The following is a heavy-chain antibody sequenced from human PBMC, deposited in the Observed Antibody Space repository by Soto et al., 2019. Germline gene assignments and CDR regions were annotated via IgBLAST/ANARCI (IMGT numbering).Heavy chain of an antibody. V-gene: IGHV6-1*01. J-gene: IGHJ6*02. Sequence: SQTLSLPCVISGDSVSSNGFACTFIRQSPSRGLELLGRTYYRSQWHTVYAESVKSRIVINPDISKNQFSLQLNSVSPEDTAVYYCARGDYSTSSGVIYHYYGMDVWGQGTTVTVSS. CDR2: TYYRSQWHT. CDR1: GDSVSSNGFA. CDR3: ARGDYSTSSGVIYHYYGMDV. D-gene: IGHD4-4*01.